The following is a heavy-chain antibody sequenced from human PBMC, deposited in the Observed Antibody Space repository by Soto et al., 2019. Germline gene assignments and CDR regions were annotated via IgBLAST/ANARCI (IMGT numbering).Heavy chain of an antibody. CDR1: GFTFSSYA. CDR2: ISGSGGST. Sequence: GGSLRLSCAASGFTFSSYAMSWVRQAPGKGLEWVSAISGSGGSTYYADSVKGRFTISRDNSKNTLYLQMNSLGAEDTAVYYCAIEHGSGWSYIVDWGQGTLVSVAS. J-gene: IGHJ4*02. D-gene: IGHD6-19*01. V-gene: IGHV3-23*01. CDR3: AIEHGSGWSYIVD.